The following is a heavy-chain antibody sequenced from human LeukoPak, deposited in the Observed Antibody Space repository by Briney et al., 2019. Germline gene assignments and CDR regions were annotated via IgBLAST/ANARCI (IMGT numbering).Heavy chain of an antibody. D-gene: IGHD6-13*01. Sequence: PGGSLRLSCAASVFTFSSYSMNWVREAPGKGLEWGSSISSSSSYIYYADSVKGRFTISRANAKNSLYLQMNSLRVEDTALYYCARVGAFSSSWLPYWGQGTLVTVSS. CDR3: ARVGAFSSSWLPY. CDR1: VFTFSSYS. CDR2: ISSSSSYI. V-gene: IGHV3-21*01. J-gene: IGHJ4*02.